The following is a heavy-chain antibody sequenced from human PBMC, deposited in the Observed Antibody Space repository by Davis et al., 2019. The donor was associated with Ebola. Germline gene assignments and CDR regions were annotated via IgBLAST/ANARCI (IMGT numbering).Heavy chain of an antibody. D-gene: IGHD3-3*01. CDR3: TTEDDFWSGYYYFDY. CDR2: IWYDGSNK. J-gene: IGHJ4*02. CDR1: GFTFSSYG. V-gene: IGHV3-33*08. Sequence: PGGSLRLSCAASGFTFSSYGMHWVRQAPGKGLEWVAVIWYDGSNKYYADSVKGRFTISRDNSKNTLYLQMNSLKTEDTAVYYCTTEDDFWSGYYYFDYWGQGTLVTVSS.